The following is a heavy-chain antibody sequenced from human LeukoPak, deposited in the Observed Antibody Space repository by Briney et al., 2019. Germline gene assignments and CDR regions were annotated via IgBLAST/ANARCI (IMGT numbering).Heavy chain of an antibody. J-gene: IGHJ3*02. V-gene: IGHV3-23*01. D-gene: IGHD4-17*01. CDR1: GFTFSSYA. CDR2: ISGSGGST. Sequence: GGSLRLSCAASGFTFSSYAMSWVRQAPGKGLEWVSAISGSGGSTYYADSVKGRFTISRDNAKNSLYLEMNSLRAEDTAVYYCARGVTTGVDAFDIWGQGTMVSASS. CDR3: ARGVTTGVDAFDI.